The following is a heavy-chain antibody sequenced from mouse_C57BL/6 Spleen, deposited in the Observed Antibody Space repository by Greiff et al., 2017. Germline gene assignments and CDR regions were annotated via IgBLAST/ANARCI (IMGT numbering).Heavy chain of an antibody. Sequence: EVKVVESGGGLVKPGGSLKLSCAASGFTFSDYGMHWVRQAPEKGLEWVAYISSGSSTIYYADTVKGRFTISRDNAKNTLFLQMTSLRSEDTAMYYCARCGGRYYAMDYWGQGTSVTVSS. V-gene: IGHV5-17*01. CDR1: GFTFSDYG. CDR2: ISSGSSTI. D-gene: IGHD1-1*02. J-gene: IGHJ4*01. CDR3: ARCGGRYYAMDY.